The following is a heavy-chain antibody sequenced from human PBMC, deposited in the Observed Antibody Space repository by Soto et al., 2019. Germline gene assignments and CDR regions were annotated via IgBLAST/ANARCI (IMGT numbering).Heavy chain of an antibody. J-gene: IGHJ4*02. CDR3: WRHDKTALPPLDS. V-gene: IGHV1-69*06. CDR2: TITAFGTA. Sequence: QVHLVQSGAEVKSPGSAVKVSCKVSGAGDTFSNYGLNWMRQAPGHGLEWMGGTITAFGTANYAQKFQGRVTITADTSTTTAYMELSSLRSDDTAVYYCWRHDKTALPPLDSWGQGPLVSVAS. D-gene: IGHD1-1*01. CDR1: GAGDTFSNYG.